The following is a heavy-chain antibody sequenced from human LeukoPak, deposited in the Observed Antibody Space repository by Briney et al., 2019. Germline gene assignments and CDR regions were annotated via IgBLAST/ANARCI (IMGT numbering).Heavy chain of an antibody. V-gene: IGHV4-30-4*08. D-gene: IGHD3-3*01. CDR3: ARDQDYDFWSGSQAGHAFDI. CDR1: GGSIGSGAYY. J-gene: IGHJ3*02. Sequence: SQTLSLTCTVSGGSIGSGAYYWSWIRQPPGKGLEWIGYIYYSGSTYYNPYLKSRVTISVDTSKNQFSLKLSSVTAADTAVYYCARDQDYDFWSGSQAGHAFDIWGQGTMVTVSS. CDR2: IYYSGST.